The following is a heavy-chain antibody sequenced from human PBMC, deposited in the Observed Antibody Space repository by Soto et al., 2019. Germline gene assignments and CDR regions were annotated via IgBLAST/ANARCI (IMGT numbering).Heavy chain of an antibody. CDR1: GFTFSSYA. CDR3: AKDSKTTSSGWFDAFDI. V-gene: IGHV3-23*01. Sequence: GGSLRLSCAASGFTFSSYAMSWVRQAPGKGLEWVSAISGSGGSTYYADSVKGRFTISRDNSKNTLYLQMNSLRAEDTAVYCCAKDSKTTSSGWFDAFDIWGQGTMVTVSS. CDR2: ISGSGGST. D-gene: IGHD6-19*01. J-gene: IGHJ3*02.